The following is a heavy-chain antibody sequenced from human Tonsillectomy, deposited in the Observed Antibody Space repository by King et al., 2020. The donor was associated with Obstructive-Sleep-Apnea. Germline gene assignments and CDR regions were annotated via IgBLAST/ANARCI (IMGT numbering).Heavy chain of an antibody. CDR1: GYTFTGYY. CDR2: ISPNSGAT. Sequence: QLVQSGAEVKKPGASVKVSCKASGYTFTGYYIHWVRQAPGQGLEWMGWISPNSGATKYAQTFQDRVTMTRDTSISTAYMDLSRLRSDDTAIYYCARDMSAYDSTSPAYWGQGTLVTVSS. D-gene: IGHD3-10*01. J-gene: IGHJ4*02. V-gene: IGHV1-2*02. CDR3: ARDMSAYDSTSPAY.